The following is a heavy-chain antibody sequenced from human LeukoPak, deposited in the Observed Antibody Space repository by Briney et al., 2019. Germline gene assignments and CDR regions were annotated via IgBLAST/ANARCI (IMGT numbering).Heavy chain of an antibody. J-gene: IGHJ5*02. CDR1: GGTFSSYA. Sequence: ASVKVSRKASGGTFSSYAISWVRQAPGQGPEWMGRIIPIFGTANYAQKFQGRVTITTDESTSTAYMELSSLRSEDTAVYYCARVYYYGSGSYWNNWFDPWGQGTLVTVSS. V-gene: IGHV1-69*05. D-gene: IGHD3-10*01. CDR2: IIPIFGTA. CDR3: ARVYYYGSGSYWNNWFDP.